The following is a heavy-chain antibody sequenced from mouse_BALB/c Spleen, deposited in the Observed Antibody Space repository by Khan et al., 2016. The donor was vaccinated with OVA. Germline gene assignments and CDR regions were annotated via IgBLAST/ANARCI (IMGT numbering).Heavy chain of an antibody. CDR2: ISPGSGTP. CDR3: ARENYYGSSHYAMDY. D-gene: IGHD1-1*01. V-gene: IGHV1S41*01. Sequence: DLVKPGASVKLSCKASGYTFTSYWINWIKQRPGQGLEWIGRISPGSGTPYYTEMFKGKATLTVDISSNTAYIQLSSLSSEDSAVYFWARENYYGSSHYAMDYWGQGTSVTVSS. J-gene: IGHJ4*01. CDR1: GYTFTSYW.